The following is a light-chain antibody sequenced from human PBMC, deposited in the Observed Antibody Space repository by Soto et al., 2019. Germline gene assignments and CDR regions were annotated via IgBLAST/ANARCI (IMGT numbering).Light chain of an antibody. CDR3: NSYTSSSTLYV. J-gene: IGLJ1*01. CDR2: EFT. Sequence: QSALTQPASVSGSPGQSITISCTGTSSDIGGYNYVSWYQQYPVKAPKLILYEFTNRPSVISDRFFGSKSGNTASLTITGLQDEDDADYYCNSYTSSSTLYVFGAWNQVTVL. CDR1: SSDIGGYNY. V-gene: IGLV2-14*01.